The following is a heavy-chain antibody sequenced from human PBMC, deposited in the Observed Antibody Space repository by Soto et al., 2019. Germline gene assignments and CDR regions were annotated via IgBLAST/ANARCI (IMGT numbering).Heavy chain of an antibody. CDR3: AKDSSTGTRAPDDAFDI. Sequence: AGGSLRLSCAASGFTFSSYSMSWVRQAPGKGLEWVSAISGSGGSTHYADSVKGRFTISRDNSKNTLYLQMNSLRAEDTAVYYCAKDSSTGTRAPDDAFDIWGQGTMVTVSS. CDR2: ISGSGGST. V-gene: IGHV3-23*01. J-gene: IGHJ3*02. D-gene: IGHD1-1*01. CDR1: GFTFSSYS.